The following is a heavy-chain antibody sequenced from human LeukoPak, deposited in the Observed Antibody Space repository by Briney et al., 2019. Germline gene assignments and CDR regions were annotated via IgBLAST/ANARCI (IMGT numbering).Heavy chain of an antibody. Sequence: QTGGSLRLSCAASGFTFSSYEMNWVRQAPGKGLEWVSYISSSGNTIYYADSVKGRFTISRDNAKNSLYLQMNSLRAEDTAVYYCARDWRDSSGKFPSDAFDIWGQGTMVTVSS. CDR3: ARDWRDSSGKFPSDAFDI. CDR2: ISSSGNTI. CDR1: GFTFSSYE. D-gene: IGHD3-22*01. J-gene: IGHJ3*02. V-gene: IGHV3-48*03.